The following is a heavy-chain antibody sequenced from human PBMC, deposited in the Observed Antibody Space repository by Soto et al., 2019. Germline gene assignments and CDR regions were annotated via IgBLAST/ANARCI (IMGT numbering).Heavy chain of an antibody. J-gene: IGHJ6*02. CDR3: ATDHGYCSSTSCYMDYYYGMDV. CDR1: GGTFSSYA. D-gene: IGHD2-2*02. CDR2: IIPIFGTA. V-gene: IGHV1-69*13. Sequence: ASVEVSCKASGGTFSSYAISWVRQAPGQGLEWMGGIIPIFGTANYAQKFQGRVTITADESTSTAYMELSSLRSEDTAVYYCATDHGYCSSTSCYMDYYYGMDVWGQGTTVTVSS.